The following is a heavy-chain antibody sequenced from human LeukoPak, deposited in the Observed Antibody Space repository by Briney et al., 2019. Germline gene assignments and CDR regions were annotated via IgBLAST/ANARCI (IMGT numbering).Heavy chain of an antibody. Sequence: PGGSPRLSCAASGFTFSSYAMRWVRQAPGKGLEWVSAISGSGGSTYYADSVKGRFTISRDNSKNTLYLQMNSLRAEDTAVYYCAKVITSRVAEHYYYYYGMDVWGQGTTVTVSS. CDR2: ISGSGGST. CDR1: GFTFSSYA. D-gene: IGHD3-3*01. CDR3: AKVITSRVAEHYYYYYGMDV. J-gene: IGHJ6*02. V-gene: IGHV3-23*01.